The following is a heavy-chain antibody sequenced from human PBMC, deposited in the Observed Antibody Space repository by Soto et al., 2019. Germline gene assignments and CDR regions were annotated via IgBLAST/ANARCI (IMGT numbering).Heavy chain of an antibody. J-gene: IGHJ5*02. Sequence: SETLSLTCAVSGGSISSSNWWSWVRQPPGKGLEWIGEIYHSGSTNYNPSLKSRVTISVDKSKNQFSLKLSSVTAADTAVYYCARAWRYCSGGSCYYNWFDPWGQGTLVTVS. CDR3: ARAWRYCSGGSCYYNWFDP. D-gene: IGHD2-15*01. CDR2: IYHSGST. V-gene: IGHV4-4*02. CDR1: GGSISSSNW.